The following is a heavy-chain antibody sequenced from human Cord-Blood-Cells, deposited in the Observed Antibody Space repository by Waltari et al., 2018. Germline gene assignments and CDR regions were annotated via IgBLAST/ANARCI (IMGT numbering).Heavy chain of an antibody. D-gene: IGHD3-22*01. CDR1: VYTVTSYG. Sequence: QVQLVQAGAEVKKPGASGKVSCKASVYTVTSYGISWVRQAPGQGLEWMGWISAYNGTTNYAQKRQGRVTMTTDTATSTAYMELRSLRSDDTAVYYCARGGRGDSSGYYYVYWGQGTLVTVSS. V-gene: IGHV1-18*01. CDR2: ISAYNGTT. CDR3: ARGGRGDSSGYYYVY. J-gene: IGHJ4*02.